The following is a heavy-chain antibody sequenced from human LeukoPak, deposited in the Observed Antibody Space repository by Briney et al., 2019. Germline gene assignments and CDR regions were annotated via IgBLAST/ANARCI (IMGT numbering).Heavy chain of an antibody. D-gene: IGHD3-3*01. Sequence: PSETLSLTCTVSGGSISSGSYYWSWIRQPAGKGLEWIGRIYTSGSTNYNPSLKSRVTISVDTSKNQFSLKLSSVTAADTAVYYCAREGPYDFWSGAYYYYMDVWGKGTTVTVSS. V-gene: IGHV4-61*02. CDR2: IYTSGST. CDR1: GGSISSGSYY. CDR3: AREGPYDFWSGAYYYYMDV. J-gene: IGHJ6*03.